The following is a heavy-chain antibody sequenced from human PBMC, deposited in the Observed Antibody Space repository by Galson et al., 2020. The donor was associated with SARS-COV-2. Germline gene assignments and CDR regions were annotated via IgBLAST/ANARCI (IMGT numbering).Heavy chain of an antibody. CDR3: ASHYVRSWLLSSWYFDL. CDR2: IYYSGST. V-gene: IGHV4-39*01. Sequence: SETLSLTCTVSGGSISSSSYYWGWISQPPGKGLEWIGSIYYSGSTYYNPSLKSRVTIPVDTSKNQFSLKLSSVTAADTAVYYCASHYVRSWLLSSWYFDLWGRGTLVTVSS. D-gene: IGHD3-3*01. CDR1: GGSISSSSYY. J-gene: IGHJ2*01.